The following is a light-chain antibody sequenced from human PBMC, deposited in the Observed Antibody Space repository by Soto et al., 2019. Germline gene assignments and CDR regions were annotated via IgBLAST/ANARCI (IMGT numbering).Light chain of an antibody. V-gene: IGKV1-5*01. CDR2: APS. CDR3: QRYNSYFRP. J-gene: IGKJ1*01. CDR1: QSINEW. Sequence: DIQMTQSPSTLSASVGARVTITCRASQSINEWLAWYQQKPGKAPKFLIYAPSILASGFPSRFSGSGSGTEFTRSISGLQPDDFATYYCQRYNSYFRPFGQGTKVHIK.